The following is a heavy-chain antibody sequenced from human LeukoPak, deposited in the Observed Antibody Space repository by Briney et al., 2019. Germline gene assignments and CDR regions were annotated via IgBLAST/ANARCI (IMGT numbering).Heavy chain of an antibody. V-gene: IGHV4-4*09. J-gene: IGHJ4*02. CDR1: GGSISNYY. CDR3: ASLVLTHEFWTEPPDYFDF. D-gene: IGHD3/OR15-3a*01. Sequence: SETLSLTCAVAGGSISNYYWSWSRQPPGKGLECIGYISTSGSTNYNPSLKSRVSISVDTSKNQFSLKLSSVTAADPAVYYCASLVLTHEFWTEPPDYFDFWGQGTLVTVSS. CDR2: ISTSGST.